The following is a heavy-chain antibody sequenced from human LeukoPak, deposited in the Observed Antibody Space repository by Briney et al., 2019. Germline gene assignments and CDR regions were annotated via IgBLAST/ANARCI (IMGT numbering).Heavy chain of an antibody. D-gene: IGHD3-22*01. V-gene: IGHV1-2*02. J-gene: IGHJ4*02. CDR3: ARAIYYYDSSGYPRDY. CDR2: INPNSGGT. Sequence: ASVKVSCKASGYTFTGYYMHWVRQAPGQGLEWMGWINPNSGGTNYAQTFQGRVTMTRDTSIDTAYMELCRLRSDDTAVYYCARAIYYYDSSGYPRDYWGQGTLVTVSS. CDR1: GYTFTGYY.